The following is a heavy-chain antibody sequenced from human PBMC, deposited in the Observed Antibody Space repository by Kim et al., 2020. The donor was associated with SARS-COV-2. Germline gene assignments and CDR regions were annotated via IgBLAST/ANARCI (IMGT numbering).Heavy chain of an antibody. CDR1: VGSFSGHF. Sequence: SETLSLTCAVYVGSFSGHFWSWIRQPPGKGLEWIGEINHNGDTNYKASLRSRVTISVDTSKNQFSLKLSSVTAADTAIYYCARTGDGHNPPPDYWGQGTPVTVSS. V-gene: IGHV4-34*01. CDR2: INHNGDT. D-gene: IGHD1-26*01. J-gene: IGHJ4*02. CDR3: ARTGDGHNPPPDY.